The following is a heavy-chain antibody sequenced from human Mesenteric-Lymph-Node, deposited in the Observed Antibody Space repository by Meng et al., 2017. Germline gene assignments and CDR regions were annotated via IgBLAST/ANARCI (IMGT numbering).Heavy chain of an antibody. J-gene: IGHJ6*02. CDR1: GGSFSGYY. V-gene: IGHV4-34*01. D-gene: IGHD5-12*01. CDR3: ARDGIGIVATKNYYYYGMDV. CDR2: INHSGST. Sequence: GSLRLSCAVYGGSFSGYYWSWIRQPPGKGLEWIGEINHSGSTNYNPSLKSRVTISVDTSKNQFSLKLSSVTAADTAVYYCARDGIGIVATKNYYYYGMDVWGQGTTVTVSS.